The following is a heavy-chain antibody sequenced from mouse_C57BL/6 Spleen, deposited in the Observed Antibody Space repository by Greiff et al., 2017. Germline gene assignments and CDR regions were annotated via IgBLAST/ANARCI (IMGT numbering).Heavy chain of an antibody. Sequence: EVQLQQSVAELVRPGASVKLSCTASGFNIQNTYMHWVKQRPEQGLEWIGRIDPANGTTKYAPKFPCKATITADTSPNTAYLQLSILTSEDTAIYYCARDGYYDYFDYGGQGTTLTVSS. CDR1: GFNIQNTY. V-gene: IGHV14-3*01. D-gene: IGHD2-3*01. CDR2: IDPANGTT. J-gene: IGHJ2*01. CDR3: ARDGYYDYFDY.